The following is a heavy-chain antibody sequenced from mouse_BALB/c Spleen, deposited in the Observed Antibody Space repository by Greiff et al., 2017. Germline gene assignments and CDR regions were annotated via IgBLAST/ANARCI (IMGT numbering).Heavy chain of an antibody. CDR1: GFTFSSYA. CDR3: ARHEGNSAWFAY. CDR2: ISSGGST. V-gene: IGHV5-6-5*01. J-gene: IGHJ3*01. D-gene: IGHD2-1*01. Sequence: EVQRVESGGGLVKPGGSLKLSCAASGFTFSSYAMSWVRQTPEKRLEWVASISSGGSTYYPDSVKGRFTISRDNARNILYLQMSSLRSEDTAMYYCARHEGNSAWFAYWGQGTLVTVSA.